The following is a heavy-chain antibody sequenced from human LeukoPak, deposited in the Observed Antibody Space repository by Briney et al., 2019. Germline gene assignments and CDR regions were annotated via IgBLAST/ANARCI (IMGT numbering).Heavy chain of an antibody. CDR1: GFTFSGFS. D-gene: IGHD3-22*01. Sequence: PGGSLKLSCAVSGFTFSGFSMHWVRQAPGKGLEWVSGISWNSGSIGYADSVKGRFTISRDNAKNSLYLQMNSLRAEDTALYYCAKAYYDSSGYYFDYWGQGTLVTVSS. V-gene: IGHV3-9*01. CDR3: AKAYYDSSGYYFDY. J-gene: IGHJ4*02. CDR2: ISWNSGSI.